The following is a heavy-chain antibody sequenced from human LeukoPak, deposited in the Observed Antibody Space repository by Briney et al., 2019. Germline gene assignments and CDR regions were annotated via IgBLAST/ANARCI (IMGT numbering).Heavy chain of an antibody. CDR2: IYNSVTT. Sequence: SETLSLTCTVCGLPISANSWSWIRQPPGKGLEWIGYIYNSVTTNYNPSLTSRVTISVDTSKNQLSLKLSSATAADTAVYYCARGARSSDYWGQGTLVTVSS. V-gene: IGHV4-59*13. CDR3: ARGARSSDY. J-gene: IGHJ4*02. D-gene: IGHD3-10*01. CDR1: GLPISANS.